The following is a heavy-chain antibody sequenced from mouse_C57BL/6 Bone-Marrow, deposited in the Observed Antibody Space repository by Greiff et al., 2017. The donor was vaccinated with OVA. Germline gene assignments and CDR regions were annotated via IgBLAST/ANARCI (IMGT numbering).Heavy chain of an antibody. CDR2: ISDGGSYT. J-gene: IGHJ2*01. Sequence: EVQLVESGGGLVKPGGSLKLSCAASGFTFSSYAMSWVRQTPEKRLEWVATISDGGSYTYYPDNVKGRFTISRDNAKNNLYLQMSHLKSEDTAMYYCARGWLPYYFDYWGQGTTLTGSS. CDR3: ARGWLPYYFDY. CDR1: GFTFSSYA. V-gene: IGHV5-4*01. D-gene: IGHD2-3*01.